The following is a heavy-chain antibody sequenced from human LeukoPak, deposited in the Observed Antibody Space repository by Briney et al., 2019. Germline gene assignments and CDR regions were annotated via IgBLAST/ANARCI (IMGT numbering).Heavy chain of an antibody. Sequence: SVKVSCKASGGTFSSYAISWVRQAPGQGLEWMGGIIPIFGTANYAQKFQGRVTITADKSTSTAYMELSSLRSEDTAVYYCARELVVATIKYFDYWGQGTLVTVSS. CDR1: GGTFSSYA. V-gene: IGHV1-69*06. CDR2: IIPIFGTA. D-gene: IGHD5-12*01. CDR3: ARELVVATIKYFDY. J-gene: IGHJ4*02.